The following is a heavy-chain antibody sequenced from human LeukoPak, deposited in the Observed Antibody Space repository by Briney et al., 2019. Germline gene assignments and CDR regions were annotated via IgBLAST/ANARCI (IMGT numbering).Heavy chain of an antibody. V-gene: IGHV4-4*02. Sequence: SETLSLTCAVSGYSISNAYWWSWVRQTPGKGLEWIGEIFHSGSTNYNPSLKSRVTISVDTSKNQFSLKLSSVTAADTAMYHCARNGAYSLDSWGQGTLVTVSS. CDR1: GYSISNAYW. J-gene: IGHJ4*02. CDR3: ARNGAYSLDS. CDR2: IFHSGST. D-gene: IGHD6-13*01.